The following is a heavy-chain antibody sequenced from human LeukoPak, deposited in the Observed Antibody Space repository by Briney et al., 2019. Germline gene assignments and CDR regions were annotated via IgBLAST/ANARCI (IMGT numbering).Heavy chain of an antibody. J-gene: IGHJ4*02. D-gene: IGHD6-13*01. CDR2: IYYSGST. CDR3: ARAGYSTQGFDY. Sequence: PSETLSLTCTVSGVSISSSSYYWGWIRQPPGKGLEWIGIIYYSGSTYYNPSLKSRVTISVDTSKNQFSLKLSSVTAADTAVYYCARAGYSTQGFDYWGQGTLVTVSS. V-gene: IGHV4-39*01. CDR1: GVSISSSSYY.